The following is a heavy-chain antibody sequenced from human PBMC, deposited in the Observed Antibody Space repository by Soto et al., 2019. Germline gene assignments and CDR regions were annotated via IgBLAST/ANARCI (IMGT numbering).Heavy chain of an antibody. J-gene: IGHJ3*02. V-gene: IGHV4-30-4*01. CDR3: ARVEGDYYDSSGYPPEI. CDR1: GGSISSGDYY. D-gene: IGHD3-22*01. Sequence: SETLSLTCTVSGGSISSGDYYWSWIRQPPGKGLEWIGYIYYSGSTYYNPSLKSRVTISVDTSKNQFSLKLSSVTAADTAVYYCARVEGDYYDSSGYPPEIWGQGTMVTVSS. CDR2: IYYSGST.